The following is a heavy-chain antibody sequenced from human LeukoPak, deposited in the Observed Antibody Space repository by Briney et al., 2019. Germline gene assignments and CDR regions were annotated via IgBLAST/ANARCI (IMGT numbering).Heavy chain of an antibody. CDR1: GGSFSGYY. V-gene: IGHV4-34*01. CDR2: INHSGST. CDR3: ARVYGSSWYFFFDY. Sequence: PSETLSLTCADYGGSFSGYYWSWIRQPPGKGLEWIGEINHSGSTNYNPSLKSRVTISVDTSKNQFSLKLSSVTAADTAVYYCARVYGSSWYFFFDYWGQGTLVTVSS. D-gene: IGHD6-13*01. J-gene: IGHJ4*02.